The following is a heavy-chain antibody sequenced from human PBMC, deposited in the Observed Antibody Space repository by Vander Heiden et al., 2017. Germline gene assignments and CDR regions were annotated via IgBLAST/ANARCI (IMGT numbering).Heavy chain of an antibody. Sequence: QVQLVESGGGVVQPGRSLRLSCAASGFTFSSYGMHWVRQAPGKGLEWVAVISYDGSNKYYADSVKGRFTISRDNSKNTLYLQMNSLRAEDTAVYYCAKDLGPIPHFWSGYTVDYWGQGTLVTVSS. CDR2: ISYDGSNK. CDR3: AKDLGPIPHFWSGYTVDY. J-gene: IGHJ4*02. CDR1: GFTFSSYG. V-gene: IGHV3-30*18. D-gene: IGHD3-3*02.